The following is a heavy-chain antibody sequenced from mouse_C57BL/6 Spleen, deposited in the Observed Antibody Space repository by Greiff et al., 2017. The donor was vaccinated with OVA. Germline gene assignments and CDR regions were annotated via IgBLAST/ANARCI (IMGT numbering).Heavy chain of an antibody. Sequence: EVQRVESGGGLVKPGGSLKLSCAASGFTFSSYAMSWVRQTPEKRLEWVATISDGGSYTYYPDNVKGRFTISRDNAKNNLYLQMSHLKSEDTAMYYCARDRYYGSYWYFDVWGTGTTVTVSS. CDR1: GFTFSSYA. V-gene: IGHV5-4*01. D-gene: IGHD1-1*01. J-gene: IGHJ1*03. CDR2: ISDGGSYT. CDR3: ARDRYYGSYWYFDV.